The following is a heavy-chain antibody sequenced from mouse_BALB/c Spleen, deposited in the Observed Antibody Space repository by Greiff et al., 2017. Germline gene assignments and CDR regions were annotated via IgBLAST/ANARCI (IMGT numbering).Heavy chain of an antibody. CDR2: IDPENGST. CDR1: GFNFKDYY. J-gene: IGHJ4*01. V-gene: IGHV14-1*02. CDR3: ARRGGDYDYYAMDD. D-gene: IGHD2-4*01. Sequence: SGAELVRPGASVKLSCKASGFNFKDYYMHWVKQRPEQGLEWIGWIDPENGSTIYDQKFQGKATITADTSSNTAYLQLSSLTSEDTAVYYCARRGGDYDYYAMDDWGQGTSVTVSS.